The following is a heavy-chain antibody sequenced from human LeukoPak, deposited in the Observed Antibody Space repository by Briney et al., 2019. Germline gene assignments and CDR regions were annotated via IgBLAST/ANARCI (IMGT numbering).Heavy chain of an antibody. Sequence: TGGSLRLSCEASGFSLSSYSMQWVRQAPGKGLEWVSSISGTSRYIHYSDSVKGRFTISRDNAKNSFYLQMNSLRVEDTAVYYCARDYQGGYGDKTVDYWGQGTLVTVSS. CDR3: ARDYQGGYGDKTVDY. D-gene: IGHD5-18*01. J-gene: IGHJ4*02. CDR2: ISGTSRYI. CDR1: GFSLSSYS. V-gene: IGHV3-21*01.